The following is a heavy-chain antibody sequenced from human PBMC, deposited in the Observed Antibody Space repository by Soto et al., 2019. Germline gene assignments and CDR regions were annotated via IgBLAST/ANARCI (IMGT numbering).Heavy chain of an antibody. CDR3: AKGQGQWLVSRGEYWYFDL. D-gene: IGHD6-19*01. J-gene: IGHJ2*01. CDR2: ISGSGGST. V-gene: IGHV3-23*01. Sequence: EVQLLESGGGLVQPGGSLRLSCAASGFTFSSYAMSWVRQAPGKGLEWVSAISGSGGSTYYADSVKGRFTISRDNSKNTLYLQMNSLRAEDTAVYYCAKGQGQWLVSRGEYWYFDLWGRGTLVTVSS. CDR1: GFTFSSYA.